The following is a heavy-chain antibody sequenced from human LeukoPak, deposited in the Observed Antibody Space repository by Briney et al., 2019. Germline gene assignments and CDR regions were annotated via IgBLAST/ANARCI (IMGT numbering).Heavy chain of an antibody. Sequence: GGSLRVSCAASRFTFSNAWMSWVCQALGKGLEWVGRIKSKTDGGTTDYAARVKGRFTISRDDSKNTLYLQMNSLKTEDTAVYYCTTGGIVGPYDYWGQGTLVTVSS. CDR2: IKSKTDGGTT. CDR3: TTGGIVGPYDY. CDR1: RFTFSNAW. D-gene: IGHD1-26*01. J-gene: IGHJ4*02. V-gene: IGHV3-15*01.